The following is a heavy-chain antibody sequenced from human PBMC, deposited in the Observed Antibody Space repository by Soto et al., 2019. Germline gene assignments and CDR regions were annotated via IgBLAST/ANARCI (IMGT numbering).Heavy chain of an antibody. V-gene: IGHV4-31*03. Sequence: SETLSLTCTVSGGSISSGGYYWSWIRQHPGKGLEWIGYIYYSGSTYYNPSLKSRVTISVDTSKNQFSLKLSSVTAADTAVYYCARDTRLLSPFIHQGFDPWGQGTLVTVSS. CDR1: GGSISSGGYY. D-gene: IGHD3-3*01. J-gene: IGHJ5*02. CDR2: IYYSGST. CDR3: ARDTRLLSPFIHQGFDP.